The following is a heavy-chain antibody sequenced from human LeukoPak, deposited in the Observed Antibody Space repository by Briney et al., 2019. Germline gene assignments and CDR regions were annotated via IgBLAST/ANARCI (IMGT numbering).Heavy chain of an antibody. CDR2: IYYSGST. CDR1: GVSIRGASDY. Sequence: SETLSLTCTVSGVSIRGASDYWGWIRQPPGKGLEWIGSIYYSGSTYYNPSLKSRVTISVDTSKNQFSLKLSSVTAADTAVYYCAIFSRITIFGVVTPDNDYWGQGTLVTVSS. CDR3: AIFSRITIFGVVTPDNDY. D-gene: IGHD3-3*01. V-gene: IGHV4-39*01. J-gene: IGHJ4*02.